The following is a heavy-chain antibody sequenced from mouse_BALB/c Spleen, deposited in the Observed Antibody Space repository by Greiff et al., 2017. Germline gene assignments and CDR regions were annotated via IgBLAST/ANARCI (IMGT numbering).Heavy chain of an antibody. J-gene: IGHJ2*01. CDR2: IDPANGNT. V-gene: IGHV14-3*02. CDR3: ARRGYYRYEGFDY. Sequence: VQLQQSGAELVKPGASVKFSCTASGFNIKDTYMHWVKQRPEQGLEWIGRIDPANGNTKYDPKFQGMATITADTSSNTAYLQLSSLTSEDTAVYYCARRGYYRYEGFDYWGQGTTLTVSS. CDR1: GFNIKDTY. D-gene: IGHD2-14*01.